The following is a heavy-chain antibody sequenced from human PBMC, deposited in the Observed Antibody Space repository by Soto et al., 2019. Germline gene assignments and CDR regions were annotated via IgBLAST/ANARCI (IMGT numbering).Heavy chain of an antibody. J-gene: IGHJ6*02. CDR1: GGSISSYY. CDR2: IYYSGST. D-gene: IGHD3-22*01. CDR3: ARGYYDSSGYLYYYYYYGMDV. V-gene: IGHV4-59*01. Sequence: SETLSLTCTVSGGSISSYYWSWIRQPPGKGLEWIGYIYYSGSTNYNPSLKSRVTISVDTSKNQFSLKLSSVTAADTAVYYCARGYYDSSGYLYYYYYYGMDVWGQGTTVTVSS.